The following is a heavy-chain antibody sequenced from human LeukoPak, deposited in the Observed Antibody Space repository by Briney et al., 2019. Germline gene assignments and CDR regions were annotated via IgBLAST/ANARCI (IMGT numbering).Heavy chain of an antibody. J-gene: IGHJ4*02. D-gene: IGHD5-18*01. CDR3: ARSRAGYSYGPPDY. CDR2: IIPIFGTA. CDR1: GGTFSSYA. V-gene: IGHV1-69*01. Sequence: SVKVSCKASGGTFSSYAISWVRQAPGQGLEWMGGIIPIFGTANYAQKFQGRVTITADESTNTAYMELSSLRSEDTAVYYCARSRAGYSYGPPDYWGQGTLVTVSS.